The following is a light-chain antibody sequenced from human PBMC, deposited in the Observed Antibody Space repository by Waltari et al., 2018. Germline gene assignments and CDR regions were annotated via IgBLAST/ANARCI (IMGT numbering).Light chain of an antibody. Sequence: IVLTQSPGTLSLSPGGRATLSCSASESVSVDYLAWYQQKPGQAPRLLIYDASTRATGVPDRFSGSGSGTDFTLTISRLEPEYFAVYYCQQYGSLPWTFGQGTKVAIK. CDR3: QQYGSLPWT. V-gene: IGKV3-20*01. CDR2: DAS. J-gene: IGKJ1*01. CDR1: ESVSVDY.